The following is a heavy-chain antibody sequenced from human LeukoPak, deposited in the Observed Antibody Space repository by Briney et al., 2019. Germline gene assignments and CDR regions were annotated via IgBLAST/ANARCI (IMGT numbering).Heavy chain of an antibody. CDR2: IRYDGSNK. V-gene: IGHV3-30*02. CDR3: AKDSPVEWLFYY. D-gene: IGHD3-3*01. CDR1: GFTFSSYG. J-gene: IGHJ4*02. Sequence: GGSLRLSCAASGFTFSSYGMHWVRQAPGKGLEWVACIRYDGSNKNYADSVKGRFTISRDNSKNTVYMQMNSLRADDSAVYYCAKDSPVEWLFYYWGPGTLVTVAT.